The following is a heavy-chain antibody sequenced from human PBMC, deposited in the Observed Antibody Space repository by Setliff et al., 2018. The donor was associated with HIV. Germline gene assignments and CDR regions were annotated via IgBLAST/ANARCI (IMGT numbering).Heavy chain of an antibody. Sequence: ASVKVSCKVSGDTLSEVSMHWVRQAPGKGLEWMGGFDPEDEETIYAQNFQGRVTMTEDTSTDTAYMELSSLRSEDTAMYYCATAYFYDSSGHWYVFDIWGQGTMVTVSS. CDR2: FDPEDEET. J-gene: IGHJ3*02. CDR1: GDTLSEVS. D-gene: IGHD3-22*01. V-gene: IGHV1-24*01. CDR3: ATAYFYDSSGHWYVFDI.